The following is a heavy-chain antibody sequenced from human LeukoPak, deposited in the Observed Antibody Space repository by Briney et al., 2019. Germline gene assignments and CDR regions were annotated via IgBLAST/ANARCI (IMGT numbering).Heavy chain of an antibody. CDR1: GFTFSSYG. D-gene: IGHD5-18*01. V-gene: IGHV3-30*18. Sequence: PGRSLRLYCAASGFTFSSYGMHWVRQAPGKGLEWVAVISYDGSNKYYADSVKGRFTISRDNSKNTLYLQMNCLRAEDTAVYYCAKGSAGYGYGDWGQGTLVTVSS. CDR2: ISYDGSNK. J-gene: IGHJ4*02. CDR3: AKGSAGYGYGD.